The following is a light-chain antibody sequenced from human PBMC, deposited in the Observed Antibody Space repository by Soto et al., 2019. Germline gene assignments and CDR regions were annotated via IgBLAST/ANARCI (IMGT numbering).Light chain of an antibody. V-gene: IGKV3-20*01. J-gene: IGKJ2*01. CDR3: QQYITLPHT. Sequence: ENVLTQSPGTLSMSPGERATLSCRASQSVTNNFFAWYQQRPGQAPRLLIYGISNRATGIPDRFSGSGFGTDFTLTIRRLEPEGFVVYYCQQYITLPHTFGQGTKLEVK. CDR2: GIS. CDR1: QSVTNNF.